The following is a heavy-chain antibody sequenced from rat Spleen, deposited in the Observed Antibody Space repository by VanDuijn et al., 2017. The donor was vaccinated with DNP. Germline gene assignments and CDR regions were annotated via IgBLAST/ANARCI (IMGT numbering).Heavy chain of an antibody. CDR1: GFSLTTYN. CDR2: IQRGGST. J-gene: IGHJ4*01. Sequence: QVQLKESGPGLVQPSQTLSLTCAVSGFSLTTYNVHWVRQPPGKGLEWMGRIQRGGSTDYNSALKSRLYISRDTSKSQVFLKMNSLQTEDTAMYFCARYYGYNYYAMDAWGQGTSVTVSS. V-gene: IGHV2-19*01. CDR3: ARYYGYNYYAMDA. D-gene: IGHD1-9*01.